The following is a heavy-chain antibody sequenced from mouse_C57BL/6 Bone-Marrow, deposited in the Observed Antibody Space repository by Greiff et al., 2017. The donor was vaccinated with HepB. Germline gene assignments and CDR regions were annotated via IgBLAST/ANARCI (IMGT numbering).Heavy chain of an antibody. D-gene: IGHD2-12*01. V-gene: IGHV1-26*01. J-gene: IGHJ2*01. CDR1: GYTFTDYY. Sequence: EVQLQQSGPELVKPGASVKISCKASGYTFTDYYMNWVKQSHGKSLEWIGDINPNNGGTSYNQKFKGKATLTVDKSSSTAYMELRSLTSEDSAVYYCARGGYSLFDYWGQGTTLTVSS. CDR2: INPNNGGT. CDR3: ARGGYSLFDY.